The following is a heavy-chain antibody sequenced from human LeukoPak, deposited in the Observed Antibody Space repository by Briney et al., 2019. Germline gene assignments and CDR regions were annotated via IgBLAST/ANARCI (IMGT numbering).Heavy chain of an antibody. CDR3: ARADTYYYGSGTMDV. CDR2: IIPILGIA. V-gene: IGHV1-69*04. CDR1: GGTFSSYA. J-gene: IGHJ6*02. D-gene: IGHD3-10*01. Sequence: GASVKVSCKASGGTFSSYAISWVRQAPGQGLEWMGRIIPILGIANYAQKFQGRVTITADKSTSTAYMELSRLRSDDTAVYYCARADTYYYGSGTMDVWGQGTTVTVSS.